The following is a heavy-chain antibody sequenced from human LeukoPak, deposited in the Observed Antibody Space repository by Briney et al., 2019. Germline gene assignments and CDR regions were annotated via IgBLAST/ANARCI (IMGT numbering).Heavy chain of an antibody. Sequence: GGSLRLSCAASGFTFSSYDMHWVRQAPGKGLEWVALISYDGSNKYYADSVKGRFTISRDNSKNTLYLQMNSLRAEDTAVYYCAKVLVGATEFPYWGQGTLVTVSS. D-gene: IGHD1-26*01. J-gene: IGHJ4*02. CDR2: ISYDGSNK. V-gene: IGHV3-30*18. CDR1: GFTFSSYD. CDR3: AKVLVGATEFPY.